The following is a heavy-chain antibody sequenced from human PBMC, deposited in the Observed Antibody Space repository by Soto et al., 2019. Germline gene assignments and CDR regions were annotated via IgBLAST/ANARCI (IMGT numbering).Heavy chain of an antibody. CDR1: GFTFSSYG. V-gene: IGHV3-33*01. CDR3: ARGHHYYDSSPGGY. CDR2: IWYDGSNK. D-gene: IGHD3-22*01. Sequence: QVQLVESGGGVVQPGRSLRLSCAASGFTFSSYGMQWVRQAPGKGLEWVAVIWYDGSNKYYADSVKGRFTISRDNSKNTLYLQMNSLRAEDTAVYYCARGHHYYDSSPGGYWGQGTLVTVSS. J-gene: IGHJ4*02.